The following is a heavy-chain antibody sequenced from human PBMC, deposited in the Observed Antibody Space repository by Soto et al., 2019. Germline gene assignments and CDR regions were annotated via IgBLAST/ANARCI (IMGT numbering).Heavy chain of an antibody. CDR2: INPLGGST. V-gene: IGHV1-46*01. Sequence: QVQLVQSGAEVKKPGASVKVSCKASGYTFTSSYIHWVRQAPGQGLEWMAIINPLGGSTTYAQQYQGRVTVTMDTSASTVYMELSSLRSEDTAVYYCGRGLFTGDYWGQGTLVTVSS. CDR3: GRGLFTGDY. CDR1: GYTFTSSY. D-gene: IGHD3-16*01. J-gene: IGHJ4*02.